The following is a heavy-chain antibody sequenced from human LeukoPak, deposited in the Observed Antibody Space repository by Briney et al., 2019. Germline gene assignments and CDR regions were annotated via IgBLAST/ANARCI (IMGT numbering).Heavy chain of an antibody. Sequence: GGSLRLSCAASGFTFSSYSMNWVRQAPGKGLEWVSSISSSSSYIYYADSVKGRFTISRDNAKNSLYLQMNSLRAEDTAVYHCAREGRGYSYGCFDYWGQGTLVTVSS. CDR1: GFTFSSYS. D-gene: IGHD5-18*01. V-gene: IGHV3-21*01. CDR2: ISSSSSYI. J-gene: IGHJ4*02. CDR3: AREGRGYSYGCFDY.